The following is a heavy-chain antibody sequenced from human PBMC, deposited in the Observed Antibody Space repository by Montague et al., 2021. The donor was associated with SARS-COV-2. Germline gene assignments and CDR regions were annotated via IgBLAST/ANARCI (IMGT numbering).Heavy chain of an antibody. CDR1: GFTFSSYE. CDR2: ISSSGYTI. V-gene: IGHV3-48*03. CDR3: ARIPPWLRSTGLMDV. J-gene: IGHJ6*02. D-gene: IGHD5-12*01. Sequence: SLRLSCAASGFTFSSYEMNWVRQAPGKGLEWVSYISSSGYTIYYADSVKGRFTISRDNAKNSLYLQMNSLRAEDTAVYYCARIPPWLRSTGLMDVWGQGTTVTVSS.